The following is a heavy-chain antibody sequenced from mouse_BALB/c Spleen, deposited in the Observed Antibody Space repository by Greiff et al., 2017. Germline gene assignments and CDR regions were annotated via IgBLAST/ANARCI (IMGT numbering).Heavy chain of an antibody. CDR3: ARGPLYAMDY. D-gene: IGHD6-1*01. V-gene: IGHV1-87*01. Sequence: VQLQQSGAELARPGASVKLSCKASGYTFTSYWMQWVKQRPGQGLEWIGAIYPGDGDTRYTQKFKGKATLTADKSSSTAYMQLSSLASEDSAVYYCARGPLYAMDYWGQGTSVTVSS. CDR2: IYPGDGDT. CDR1: GYTFTSYW. J-gene: IGHJ4*01.